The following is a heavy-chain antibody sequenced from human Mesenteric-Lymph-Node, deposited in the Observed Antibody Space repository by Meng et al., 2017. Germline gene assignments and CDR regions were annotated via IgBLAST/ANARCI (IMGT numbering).Heavy chain of an antibody. V-gene: IGHV4-4*02. Sequence: QVRLQESGPGLVKPSGTLSLTLTVSGDSISSVIWWSWVRQPPGKGLEWIGEVYHRGDTNYNPSLKSRVVISVDRSKNQFSLNLSSVTAADTAVYYCGRDQGRQLINHWGQGTLVTVSS. J-gene: IGHJ4*02. CDR2: VYHRGDT. CDR3: GRDQGRQLINH. CDR1: GDSISSVIW. D-gene: IGHD1-1*01.